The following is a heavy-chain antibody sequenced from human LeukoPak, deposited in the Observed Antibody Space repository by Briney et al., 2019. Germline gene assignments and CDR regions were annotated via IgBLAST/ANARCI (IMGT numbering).Heavy chain of an antibody. J-gene: IGHJ3*02. CDR3: AKDLQLGSYRLYAFDI. CDR2: ISGSGGST. D-gene: IGHD3-16*02. V-gene: IGHV3-23*01. Sequence: GGSLRLSCAASGFTFSSYAMSWVRQAPGKGLEWVSAISGSGGSTYYADSVKGRFTISRDNSKNTLYLQMNSLRAEDTAVYYCAKDLQLGSYRLYAFDIWGQGTMVTVSS. CDR1: GFTFSSYA.